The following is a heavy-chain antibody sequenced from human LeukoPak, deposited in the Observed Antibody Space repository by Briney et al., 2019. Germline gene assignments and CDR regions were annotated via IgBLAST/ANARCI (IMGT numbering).Heavy chain of an antibody. Sequence: PGGSLRLSCAASGFTFSSYVMSWVRQAPGKGLEWVSAISGSGGSTYYADSVKGRFTISRDNSKNTLYLQMNSLRAEDTAVYYCAKVGGEYSSGWIRKGGYFDYWGQGTLVTVSS. D-gene: IGHD6-19*01. CDR2: ISGSGGST. CDR1: GFTFSSYV. V-gene: IGHV3-23*01. CDR3: AKVGGEYSSGWIRKGGYFDY. J-gene: IGHJ4*02.